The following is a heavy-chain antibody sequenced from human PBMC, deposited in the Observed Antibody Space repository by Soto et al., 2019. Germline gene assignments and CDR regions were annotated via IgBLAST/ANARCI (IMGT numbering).Heavy chain of an antibody. Sequence: GESLKISCKGSGYSFTSYWIGWVRQMPGKGLEWMGIIYPGDSDTRYSPSFQGQVTISADKSISTAYLQWSSLKASDTAMYYCARGRDIQGYYYYMDVWGKGTTVTVSS. V-gene: IGHV5-51*01. J-gene: IGHJ6*03. D-gene: IGHD2-21*01. CDR1: GYSFTSYW. CDR2: IYPGDSDT. CDR3: ARGRDIQGYYYYMDV.